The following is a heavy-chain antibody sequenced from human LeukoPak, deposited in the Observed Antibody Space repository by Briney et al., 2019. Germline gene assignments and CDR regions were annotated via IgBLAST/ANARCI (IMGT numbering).Heavy chain of an antibody. J-gene: IGHJ2*01. CDR3: ARKNFYPDWFCDV. D-gene: IGHD1-7*01. CDR1: GGSMSGHY. V-gene: IGHV4-59*08. Sequence: SESLSLTCIVSGGSMSGHYWNWIRHSPGKPLEWIGYVYDGGDTNYNPALNRRVSITIDTSKNLFSLMLMSVAATGTALYFCARKNFYPDWFCDVWGRGTRVTVSS. CDR2: VYDGGDT.